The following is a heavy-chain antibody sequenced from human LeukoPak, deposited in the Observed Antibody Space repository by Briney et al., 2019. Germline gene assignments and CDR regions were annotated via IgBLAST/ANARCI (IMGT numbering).Heavy chain of an antibody. V-gene: IGHV4-4*02. D-gene: IGHD3-10*01. Sequence: KPSETLSLTCAVSGGSISSSDWCSWVRQPPGKGLEWIGEIHHSGRTNYNLSLKCRVIISVDKSKNQFSLKLSSVTAADTAVYYCARNKLAYWGQGTLVTVSS. CDR2: IHHSGRT. CDR1: GGSISSSDW. J-gene: IGHJ4*02. CDR3: ARNKLAY.